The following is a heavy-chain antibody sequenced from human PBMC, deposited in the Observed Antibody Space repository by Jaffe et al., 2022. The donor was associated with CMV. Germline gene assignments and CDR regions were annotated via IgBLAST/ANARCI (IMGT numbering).Heavy chain of an antibody. V-gene: IGHV3-30*03. J-gene: IGHJ3*02. CDR2: ISYDGSNK. CDR3: ARITLSIAVAGAHAFDI. D-gene: IGHD6-19*01. CDR1: GFTFSSYG. Sequence: QVQLVESGGGVVQPGRSLRLSCAASGFTFSSYGMHWVRQAPGKGLEWVAVISYDGSNKYYADSVKGRFTISRDNSKNTLYLQMNSLRAEDTAVYYCARITLSIAVAGAHAFDIWGQGTMVTVSS.